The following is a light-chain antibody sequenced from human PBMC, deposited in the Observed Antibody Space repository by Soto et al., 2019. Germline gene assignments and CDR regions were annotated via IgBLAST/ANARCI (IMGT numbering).Light chain of an antibody. CDR2: GNS. CDR3: QSYDSSLSALYV. V-gene: IGLV1-40*01. CDR1: SSHIGAGYA. Sequence: QSVLTQPPSVSGAPGQRVTISCTGSSSHIGAGYAVHWYQQLPGTAPKLLLYGNSNRPSGVPDRFAGSKSGTSASLAITGLQAEDEADYYGQSYDSSLSALYVFGTGTKVTVL. J-gene: IGLJ1*01.